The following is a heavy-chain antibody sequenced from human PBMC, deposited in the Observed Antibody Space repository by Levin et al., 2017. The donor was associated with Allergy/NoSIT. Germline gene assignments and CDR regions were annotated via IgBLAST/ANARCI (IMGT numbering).Heavy chain of an antibody. CDR1: GFTFSSYG. J-gene: IGHJ6*02. V-gene: IGHV3-7*01. CDR2: IKQDGSEK. Sequence: GESLKISCAASGFTFSSYGMHWVRQAPGKGLEWVANIKQDGSEKYYVDSVKGRFTISRDNAKNSLYLQMNSLRAEDTAVYYCASIDLHNYYYYGMDVWGQGTTVTVSS. CDR3: ASIDLHNYYYYGMDV. D-gene: IGHD2-21*01.